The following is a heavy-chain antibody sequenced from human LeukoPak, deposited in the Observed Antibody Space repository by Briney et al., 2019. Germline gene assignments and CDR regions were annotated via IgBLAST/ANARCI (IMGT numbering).Heavy chain of an antibody. CDR2: IYPGDSDT. D-gene: IGHD3-22*01. V-gene: IGHV5-51*01. Sequence: GESLRISCKGSGYSFTSYWIGWVRQMPGKGLEWMGIIYPGDSDTRYSPSFQGQVTISADKSISTAYLQWSSLKASDTAMYYCARLFDSSGYYGGYFDYWGQGTLVTVSS. J-gene: IGHJ4*02. CDR1: GYSFTSYW. CDR3: ARLFDSSGYYGGYFDY.